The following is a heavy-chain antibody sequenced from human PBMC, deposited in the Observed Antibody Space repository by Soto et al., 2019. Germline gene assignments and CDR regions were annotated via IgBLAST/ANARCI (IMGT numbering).Heavy chain of an antibody. CDR2: ISWNSGSI. CDR1: GFTFDDYA. V-gene: IGHV3-9*01. J-gene: IGHJ4*02. CDR3: ARGLCSSTSCSFDY. Sequence: GGSLRLSCAASGFTFDDYAMHWVRQAPGKGLEWVSGISWNSGSIGYADSVKGRFTISRDNAKNSLYLQMNSLRAEDTALYYCARGLCSSTSCSFDYWGQGTLVTVSS. D-gene: IGHD2-2*01.